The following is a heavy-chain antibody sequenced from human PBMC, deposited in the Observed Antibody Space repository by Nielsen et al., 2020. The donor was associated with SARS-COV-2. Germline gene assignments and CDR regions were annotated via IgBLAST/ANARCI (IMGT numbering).Heavy chain of an antibody. CDR1: GYSFTTYW. CDR3: ARGQLVDYSD. Sequence: GGSLRLSCKGSGYSFTTYWIGWVRQMPGKGLEWMGIIYPGDSDTRYSPAFQGQVTISADRSISTAYLQWTRLKASDTAMYYCARGQLVDYSDWGQGTLVTVSS. V-gene: IGHV5-51*01. J-gene: IGHJ4*02. D-gene: IGHD6-6*01. CDR2: IYPGDSDT.